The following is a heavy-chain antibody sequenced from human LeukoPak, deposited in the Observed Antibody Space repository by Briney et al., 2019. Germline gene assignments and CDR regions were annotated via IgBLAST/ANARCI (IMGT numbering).Heavy chain of an antibody. CDR3: ARRAVYYDFWSGYGTYYFDY. D-gene: IGHD3-3*01. V-gene: IGHV4-59*01. CDR1: GVSISSYY. Sequence: SETLSLTCTVPGVSISSYYWSWIRQPPGKGLEWIGYIYYSGSTNYNPSLKSRVTISVDTSKNQFSLKLSSVTAADTAVYYCARRAVYYDFWSGYGTYYFDYWGQGTLVTVSS. CDR2: IYYSGST. J-gene: IGHJ4*02.